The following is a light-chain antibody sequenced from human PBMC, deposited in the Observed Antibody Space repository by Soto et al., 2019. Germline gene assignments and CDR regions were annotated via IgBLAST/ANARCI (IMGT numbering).Light chain of an antibody. CDR3: QLLNSYPIT. J-gene: IGKJ5*01. CDR1: QRVLSN. CDR2: GVS. Sequence: IMQARPTIKVSPAERATLFCRASQRVLSNLAWYQLKPGQAPRLLIHGVSTRATGIPARFSGSGSGTEFTLTISSLQPEDFATYYFQLLNSYPITFGQGTRLEIK. V-gene: IGKV3-15*01.